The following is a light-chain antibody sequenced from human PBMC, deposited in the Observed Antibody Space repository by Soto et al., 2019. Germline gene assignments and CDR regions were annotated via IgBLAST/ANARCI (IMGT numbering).Light chain of an antibody. J-gene: IGKJ1*01. V-gene: IGKV1-6*01. Sequence: AIQMTQSPSSLSASVGDRGTITCRASQGIRSDLGWYQQKPEKAPKLLIYAASSLQSGVPSRFSGSGSGTDFTLTISSLQPEDFATYYCLQDYNYPWTFGQGTKVDIK. CDR2: AAS. CDR3: LQDYNYPWT. CDR1: QGIRSD.